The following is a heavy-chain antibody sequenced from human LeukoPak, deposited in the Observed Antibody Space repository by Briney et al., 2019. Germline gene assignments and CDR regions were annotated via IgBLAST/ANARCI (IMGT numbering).Heavy chain of an antibody. Sequence: GGSLRLSCAASGFTFSSYAMSWVRQAPGKGLEWASAISGSGGSTYYADSVKGRFTISRDNSKNTLYLQMNSLRAEDTAVYYCAKSRGYYYDSSGYCFDYWGQGTLVTVSS. J-gene: IGHJ4*02. CDR3: AKSRGYYYDSSGYCFDY. D-gene: IGHD3-22*01. CDR1: GFTFSSYA. V-gene: IGHV3-23*01. CDR2: ISGSGGST.